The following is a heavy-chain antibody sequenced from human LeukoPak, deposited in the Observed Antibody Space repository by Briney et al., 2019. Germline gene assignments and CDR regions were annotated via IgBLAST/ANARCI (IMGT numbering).Heavy chain of an antibody. Sequence: GGSLRLFCAASGFTFCSYSRNGVRQAPGKGLEWVSSISSSSSYIYYADSVKGRFTISRDNAKNSLYLQMNSLRAEDTAVYYCARDGRYYDSSGYTDYWGQGTLVTVSS. CDR3: ARDGRYYDSSGYTDY. J-gene: IGHJ4*02. D-gene: IGHD3-22*01. V-gene: IGHV3-21*01. CDR2: ISSSSSYI. CDR1: GFTFCSYS.